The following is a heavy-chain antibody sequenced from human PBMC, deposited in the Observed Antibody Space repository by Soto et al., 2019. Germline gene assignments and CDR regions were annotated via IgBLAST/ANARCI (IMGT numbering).Heavy chain of an antibody. CDR1: GGSFSGYY. Sequence: SETLSLTCAVYGGSFSGYYWSWIRQPPGKGLEWIGEINHSGSTNYNPSLKSRVTISVDTSKNQFSLKLSSVTAADTAVYYCARGEYFDWLPDWFDPWGQGTLVTVSS. J-gene: IGHJ5*02. D-gene: IGHD3-9*01. CDR3: ARGEYFDWLPDWFDP. CDR2: INHSGST. V-gene: IGHV4-34*01.